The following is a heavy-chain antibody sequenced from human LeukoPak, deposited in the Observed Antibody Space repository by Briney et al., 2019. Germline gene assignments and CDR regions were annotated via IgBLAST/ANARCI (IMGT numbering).Heavy chain of an antibody. D-gene: IGHD4-23*01. J-gene: IGHJ6*02. V-gene: IGHV3-21*04. CDR1: GFTFSTYS. CDR2: ISGTSSYI. Sequence: GGSLRLSCAASGFTFSTYSMNWVRQAPGKGLEWVSSISGTSSYIYYADSVKGRFTISRGNAKNSLSLQMNSLRAEDTAVYYCVYGGNSRLDYYYYGMDVWGQGTTVTVSS. CDR3: VYGGNSRLDYYYYGMDV.